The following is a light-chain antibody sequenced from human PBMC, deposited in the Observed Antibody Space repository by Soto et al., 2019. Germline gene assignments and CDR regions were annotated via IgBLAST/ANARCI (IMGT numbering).Light chain of an antibody. V-gene: IGKV3-15*01. CDR3: QGTWT. Sequence: EIIMTQSPATLSVSPGERATLSCRTSQSVSSKLAWYQQKPGQAPRLLMYGASTRATGIPARFSGSGSGTEFTLTISSLQSEDLAVYYCQGTWTFGQGTKVDLK. CDR1: QSVSSK. CDR2: GAS. J-gene: IGKJ1*01.